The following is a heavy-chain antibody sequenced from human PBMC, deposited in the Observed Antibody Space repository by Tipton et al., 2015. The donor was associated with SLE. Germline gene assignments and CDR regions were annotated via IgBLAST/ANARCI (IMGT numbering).Heavy chain of an antibody. CDR3: ARGPTGNV. V-gene: IGHV4-39*07. Sequence: TLSLTCNVSGDSIRRTYSYWGWIRQPPGKGLEWLGSISYSGSTYDNTSLKSRVTISLDTSKNQFSLKLSSVTAADTAVYYCARGPTGNVWGKGTTVTVSS. J-gene: IGHJ6*04. D-gene: IGHD3-9*01. CDR2: ISYSGST. CDR1: GDSIRRTYSY.